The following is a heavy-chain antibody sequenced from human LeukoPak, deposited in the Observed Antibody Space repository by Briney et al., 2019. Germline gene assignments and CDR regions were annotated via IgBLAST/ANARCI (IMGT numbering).Heavy chain of an antibody. D-gene: IGHD1-7*01. CDR3: ARDYALTLGTTTYFQH. V-gene: IGHV7-4-1*02. Sequence: ASVKVSCKASGYIFDIYALIWVRQAPGQGLELMGWINTNTGNPTYAQGFTGRFVFSLDTSVSTAYLQISSLKAEDTAVYYCARDYALTLGTTTYFQHWGQGPLVTVSS. CDR2: INTNTGNP. CDR1: GYIFDIYA. J-gene: IGHJ1*01.